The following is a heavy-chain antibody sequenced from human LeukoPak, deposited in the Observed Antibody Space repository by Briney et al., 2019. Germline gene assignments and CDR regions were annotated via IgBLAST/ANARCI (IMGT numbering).Heavy chain of an antibody. CDR2: IYRSGST. CDR3: ARAPGAKGQLWFS. J-gene: IGHJ5*02. V-gene: IGHV4-38-2*02. Sequence: SETLSLTCTVSGYSISSGYYWGWIRQPPGKGLVWIGSIYRSGSTYYNPSLKSRVTISVDTSKNQFSLKLSSVTAADTAVYYCARAPGAKGQLWFSWGQGTLVTVSS. D-gene: IGHD5-18*01. CDR1: GYSISSGYY.